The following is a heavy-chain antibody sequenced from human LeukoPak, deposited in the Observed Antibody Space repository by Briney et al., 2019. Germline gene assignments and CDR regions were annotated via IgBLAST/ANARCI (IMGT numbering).Heavy chain of an antibody. D-gene: IGHD2-15*01. V-gene: IGHV3-21*01. J-gene: IGHJ6*03. Sequence: PGGSLRLSCAASGFTFSSYEMNWVRQAPGKGLEWVSSISSSSSYIYYADSVKGRFTISRDNAKNSLYLQMNSLRAEDTAVYYCARDTSGRGPSYDYYYYMDVWGKGTTVTVSS. CDR1: GFTFSSYE. CDR2: ISSSSSYI. CDR3: ARDTSGRGPSYDYYYYMDV.